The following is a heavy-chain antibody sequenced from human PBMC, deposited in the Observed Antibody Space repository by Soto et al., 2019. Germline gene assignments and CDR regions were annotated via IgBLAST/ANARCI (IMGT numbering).Heavy chain of an antibody. Sequence: PGGSMRLSCAASGFTVSNYVIAWALKTTGKGLEWVSAIDTAGNTYYPDSVKGRFTISRENAKNSLFLQMNNLRAGDTAVYYCARGTGYSSSWYTSWGQGTLVTVSS. CDR1: GFTVSNYV. CDR2: IDTAGNT. CDR3: ARGTGYSSSWYTS. D-gene: IGHD6-13*01. V-gene: IGHV3-13*04. J-gene: IGHJ5*02.